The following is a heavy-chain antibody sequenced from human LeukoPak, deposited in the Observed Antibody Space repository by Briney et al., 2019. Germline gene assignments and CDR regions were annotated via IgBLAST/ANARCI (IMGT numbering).Heavy chain of an antibody. J-gene: IGHJ6*03. CDR3: AREGMVRGTYYYYYYMDV. D-gene: IGHD3-10*01. CDR1: GDSISSGPYY. V-gene: IGHV4-39*02. Sequence: SETLSLTCTVSGDSISSGPYYWGWIRQPPGKGLEWIGNIYYGENTYYNPSLKSRVTISVDTSKNQFSLNLSSVTAADTAVYYCAREGMVRGTYYYYYYMDVWGKGTTVTISS. CDR2: IYYGENT.